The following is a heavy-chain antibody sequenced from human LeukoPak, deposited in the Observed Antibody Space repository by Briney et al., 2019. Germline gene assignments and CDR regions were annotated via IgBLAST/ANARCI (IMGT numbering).Heavy chain of an antibody. V-gene: IGHV4-38-2*02. CDR2: IYHSGST. CDR3: ASPGYSSGYYHPVDY. CDR1: GYSISSGYY. Sequence: PSETLSLTCTVSGYSISSGYYWGWIRQPPGKGLEWIGSIYHSGSTYHNPSLKSRVTISVDTSKNQFSLKLSSVTAADTAVYYCASPGYSSGYYHPVDYWGQGTLVTVSS. D-gene: IGHD3-22*01. J-gene: IGHJ4*02.